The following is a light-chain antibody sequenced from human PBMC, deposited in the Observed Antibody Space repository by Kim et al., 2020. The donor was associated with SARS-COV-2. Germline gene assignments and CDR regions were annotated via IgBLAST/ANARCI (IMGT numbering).Light chain of an antibody. Sequence: GCPGQSITISCTGTIIDVSVSWYQQHPGNAPILIIFDVSDRPSGISSRFSGSRSGNTASLTISGLQAEDEADYYCSSYMASTTPVFGGGTKVTVL. J-gene: IGLJ2*01. CDR1: IIDVS. CDR2: DVS. V-gene: IGLV2-14*03. CDR3: SSYMASTTPV.